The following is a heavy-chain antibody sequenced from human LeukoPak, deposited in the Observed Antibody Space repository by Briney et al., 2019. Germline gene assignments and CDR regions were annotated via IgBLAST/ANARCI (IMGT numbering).Heavy chain of an antibody. CDR2: ISAYNGNT. D-gene: IGHD3-22*01. Sequence: SVKVSCKASGYTFTSYGISWVRQAPGQGLEWMGWISAYNGNTNYAQKLQGRVTMTTDTSTSTAYMELRSLRSDDTAVYYCARDDRYYYDSSGYPYWGQGTLVTVSS. V-gene: IGHV1-18*01. J-gene: IGHJ4*02. CDR3: ARDDRYYYDSSGYPY. CDR1: GYTFTSYG.